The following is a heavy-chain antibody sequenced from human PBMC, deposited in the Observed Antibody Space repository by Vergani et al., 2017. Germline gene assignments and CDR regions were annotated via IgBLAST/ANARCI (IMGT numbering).Heavy chain of an antibody. CDR1: GFTFSDYY. CDR3: ARDQCSSTSCPYYYYYMDV. V-gene: IGHV3-11*04. Sequence: QVQLVESGGGLVKPGGSLRLSCAASGFTFSDYYMSWIRQAPGKGLEWVSYISSSGSTIYYADSVKGRFTISRDNAKNSLYLQMNSLRAEDAAVYYCARDQCSSTSCPYYYYYMDVWGKGTTVTVSS. D-gene: IGHD2-2*01. J-gene: IGHJ6*03. CDR2: ISSSGSTI.